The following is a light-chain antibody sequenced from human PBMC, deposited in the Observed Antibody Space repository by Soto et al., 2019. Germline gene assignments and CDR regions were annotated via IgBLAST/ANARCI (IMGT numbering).Light chain of an antibody. CDR2: AAS. V-gene: IGKV1-39*01. CDR3: QQSYGIPPT. CDR1: QSISNH. J-gene: IGKJ5*01. Sequence: DIQMTQSPASLSASVGDRVAITCRASQSISNHLNWYQQKAGRAPRLLIYAASSLQSGVPSRFSGSGSGTDFTLRISSLQPEDFATYYCQQSYGIPPTFGQGTRLEIK.